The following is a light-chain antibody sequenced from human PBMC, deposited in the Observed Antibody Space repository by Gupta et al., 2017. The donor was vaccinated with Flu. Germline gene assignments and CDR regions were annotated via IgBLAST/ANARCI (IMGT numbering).Light chain of an antibody. CDR3: MQALQDPSWT. Sequence: TGWTQSPPPLLVTHGTPAPIPSKPSQGLLHSNGYNCLDWYLQKAAQSPQLLIYLGSNPASGVPDRFSGSGSGTDFTLKISRGEAEDVGVYYCMQALQDPSWTFGQGTKVEIK. CDR2: LGS. J-gene: IGKJ1*01. V-gene: IGKV2-28*01. CDR1: QGLLHSNGYNC.